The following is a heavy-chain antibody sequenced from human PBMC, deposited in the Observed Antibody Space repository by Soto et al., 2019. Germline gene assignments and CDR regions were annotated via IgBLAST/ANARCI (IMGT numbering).Heavy chain of an antibody. CDR3: ARKDIVLVPATYYYYGMDV. Sequence: ASVKVSCKASGYTFTGYAMHWVRQAPGQRLEWMGWINAGNGNTKYSQKFQGRVTITRDTSASTAYMELSSLRSEDTAVYYCARKDIVLVPATYYYYGMDVWGQGTTVTVS. D-gene: IGHD2-2*01. V-gene: IGHV1-3*01. CDR1: GYTFTGYA. CDR2: INAGNGNT. J-gene: IGHJ6*02.